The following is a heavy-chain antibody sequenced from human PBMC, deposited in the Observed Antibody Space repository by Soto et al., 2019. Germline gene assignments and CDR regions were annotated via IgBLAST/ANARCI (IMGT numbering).Heavy chain of an antibody. CDR2: IDPSDSYT. D-gene: IGHD5-12*01. CDR3: ARQSIVATITHYYYGMDV. V-gene: IGHV5-10-1*01. Sequence: GEPMKISCKGSGYSFTSYWISWVRQMPGKGLEWMGRIDPSDSYTNYSPSFQGHVTISADKSISTAYLQWSSLKASDTAMYYCARQSIVATITHYYYGMDVWGQGTTVTVSS. J-gene: IGHJ6*02. CDR1: GYSFTSYW.